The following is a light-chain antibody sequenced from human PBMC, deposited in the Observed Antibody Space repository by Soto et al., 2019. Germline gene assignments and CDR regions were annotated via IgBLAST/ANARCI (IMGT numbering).Light chain of an antibody. CDR2: DAS. CDR1: QNIRSR. CDR3: QQLNTLPFT. V-gene: IGKV1-5*01. J-gene: IGKJ5*01. Sequence: FQMTHSPSTLSASVGDRVTMTFRASQNIRSRLAWFQQKKGKAPKLMIYDASSLESGVPQRFSGSGYGTEFNLTISGLLTEDFATYHCQQLNTLPFTFGQGTRLEIK.